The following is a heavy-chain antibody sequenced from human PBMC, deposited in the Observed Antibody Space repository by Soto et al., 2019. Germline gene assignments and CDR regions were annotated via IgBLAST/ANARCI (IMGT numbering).Heavy chain of an antibody. Sequence: GGSLRLSCVASGFNFKKFAMSWVRQAPGEGLEWVSGISCCGGSTSYADSVKGRFSIARDDSTNTLSLQMNNLRVEDAAQYYCAKADGEQWLLPHLDKWGQGTLVTVSS. CDR3: AKADGEQWLLPHLDK. CDR1: GFNFKKFA. J-gene: IGHJ4*02. CDR2: ISCCGGST. D-gene: IGHD6-19*01. V-gene: IGHV3-23*01.